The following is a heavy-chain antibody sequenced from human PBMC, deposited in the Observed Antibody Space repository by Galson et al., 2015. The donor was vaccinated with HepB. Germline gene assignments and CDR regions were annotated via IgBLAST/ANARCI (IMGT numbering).Heavy chain of an antibody. V-gene: IGHV3-21*01. J-gene: IGHJ3*02. CDR2: ISSSSSYI. D-gene: IGHD3-22*01. CDR1: GFTFSSYS. CDR3: ARTKGDDNYYDSSGYYYPGAFDI. Sequence: SLRLSCAASGFTFSSYSMNWVRQAPGKGLEWVSSISSSSSYIYYADSVKGRFTISRDNAKNSLYLQMNSLRAEDTAVYYCARTKGDDNYYDSSGYYYPGAFDIWGQGTMVTVSS.